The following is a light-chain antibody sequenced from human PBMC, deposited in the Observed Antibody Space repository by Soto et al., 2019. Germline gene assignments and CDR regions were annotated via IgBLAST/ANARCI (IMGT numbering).Light chain of an antibody. V-gene: IGLV2-11*01. CDR3: CSYAGSFIFV. CDR2: DVS. Sequence: QSVLTQPRSVSGSPGQSVTISCTGTSSDIGNYNYVSWYQQYPGKAPKLIIYDVSKRPSGIPDRFFGSKFGNTASLTISGLQAEDEADYYCCSYAGSFIFVFGPGTKVTVL. J-gene: IGLJ1*01. CDR1: SSDIGNYNY.